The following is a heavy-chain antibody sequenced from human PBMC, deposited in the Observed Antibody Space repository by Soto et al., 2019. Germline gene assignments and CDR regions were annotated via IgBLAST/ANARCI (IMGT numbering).Heavy chain of an antibody. CDR1: GFTFSSYA. J-gene: IGHJ4*02. CDR2: ISYDGSNK. V-gene: IGHV3-30-3*01. CDR3: ARNYGVDY. Sequence: GGSLRLSCAASGFTFSSYAMHWVRQAPGKGLEWVAVISYDGSNKYYADSVKGRFTISRDNSKNTLYLQMNSLRAEDTAVYYCARNYGVDYWGQGTLVTVSS. D-gene: IGHD3-10*01.